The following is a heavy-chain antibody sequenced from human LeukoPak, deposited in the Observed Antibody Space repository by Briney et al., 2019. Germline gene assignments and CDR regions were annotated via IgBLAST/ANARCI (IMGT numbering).Heavy chain of an antibody. J-gene: IGHJ4*02. D-gene: IGHD5-12*01. CDR2: ISGTAFST. Sequence: EGSLRLSCAASGFTFSSYGMSWVRQAPGKGLEWVSIISGTAFSTYYADSVRGRFTISRDNSKNTLYLQMNSLRAEDTAVYYCAKDTGSGYDYFSYYFDYWGQGTLVTVSS. CDR3: AKDTGSGYDYFSYYFDY. CDR1: GFTFSSYG. V-gene: IGHV3-23*01.